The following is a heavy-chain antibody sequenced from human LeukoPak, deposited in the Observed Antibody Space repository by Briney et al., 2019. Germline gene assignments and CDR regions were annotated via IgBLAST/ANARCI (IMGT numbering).Heavy chain of an antibody. CDR1: GGSFSGYY. J-gene: IGHJ4*02. CDR3: ARGRRVVLRYFDD. V-gene: IGHV4-34*01. D-gene: IGHD2-8*02. Sequence: PSESLSLTCAVYGGSFSGYYWSWIRQPPGKGLEWISAISHSGSSTYYASLKSRVPISVDTSKNQFSLRRSSVTAAARAVYYGARGRRVVLRYFDDCGQASLLTVPS. CDR2: ISHSGSS.